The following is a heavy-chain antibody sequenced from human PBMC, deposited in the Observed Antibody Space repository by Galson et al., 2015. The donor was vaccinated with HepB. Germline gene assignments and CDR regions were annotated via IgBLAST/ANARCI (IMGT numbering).Heavy chain of an antibody. Sequence: SVKVSCKASGYTLTSNYLHWVRQTPGQGLEWMGAITPSSGGTQYVQKFQGRLTITMDTSPNTFYMELSSLTPEDTAVYYCARERRGYYDASGYSFDYWGQGTLVTVSS. D-gene: IGHD3-22*01. CDR2: ITPSSGGT. J-gene: IGHJ4*02. V-gene: IGHV1-46*01. CDR1: GYTLTSNY. CDR3: ARERRGYYDASGYSFDY.